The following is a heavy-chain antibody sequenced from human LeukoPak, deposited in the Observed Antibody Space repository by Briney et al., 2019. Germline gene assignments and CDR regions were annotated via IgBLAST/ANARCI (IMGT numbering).Heavy chain of an antibody. CDR1: GYTFTGYY. V-gene: IGHV1-2*02. D-gene: IGHD1-1*01. CDR2: INPNSGGT. J-gene: IGHJ6*02. CDR3: ARDAGTPLYYYYGMDV. Sequence: ASVKVSCKASGYTFTGYYMHWVRQAPGQGLEWMGWINPNSGGTNYAQKFQGRVTMTRDTSISTAYMELSRLRSDDTAVYYCARDAGTPLYYYYGMDVWGQGTLVTVSS.